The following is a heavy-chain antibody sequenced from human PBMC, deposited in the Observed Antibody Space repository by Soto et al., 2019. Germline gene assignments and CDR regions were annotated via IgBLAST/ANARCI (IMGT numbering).Heavy chain of an antibody. CDR3: ARALADLYYDSSGYSTGDYFDY. V-gene: IGHV3-48*03. CDR1: GFTFSSYE. J-gene: IGHJ4*02. CDR2: ISSSGSTI. D-gene: IGHD3-22*01. Sequence: GGSLRLSCAASGFTFSSYEMNWVRQAPGKGLEWVSYISSSGSTIYYADSVKGRFTISRDNAKNSLYLQMNSLRAEDTAVYYCARALADLYYDSSGYSTGDYFDYWGRGTLVTVPS.